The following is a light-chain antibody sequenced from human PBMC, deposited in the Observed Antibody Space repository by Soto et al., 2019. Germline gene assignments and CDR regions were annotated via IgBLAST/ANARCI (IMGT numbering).Light chain of an antibody. CDR3: QQYNNWPL. CDR2: GAS. J-gene: IGKJ5*01. Sequence: EIVMTQSPATLSVSPGERATLSCRASQSVRSNLAWYQHKPGQAPRLLIYGASTRATGIPARFSGSGSGTEFTLTISSLQSEDFAVYYCQQYNNWPLFGQGTRLEN. CDR1: QSVRSN. V-gene: IGKV3-15*01.